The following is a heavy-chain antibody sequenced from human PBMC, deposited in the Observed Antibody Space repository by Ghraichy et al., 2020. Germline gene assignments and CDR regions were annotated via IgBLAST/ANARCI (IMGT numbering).Heavy chain of an antibody. CDR3: ARYGGMDV. CDR2: IYTSGST. J-gene: IGHJ6*02. Sequence: SETLSLTCTVSGGSISSGSYYWSWIRQPAGKGLEWIGRIYTSGSTNYNPSLKSRVTISVDTSKNQFSLKLSSVTAADTAVYYCARYGGMDVWGQGTTVTVSS. D-gene: IGHD3-10*01. V-gene: IGHV4-61*02. CDR1: GGSISSGSYY.